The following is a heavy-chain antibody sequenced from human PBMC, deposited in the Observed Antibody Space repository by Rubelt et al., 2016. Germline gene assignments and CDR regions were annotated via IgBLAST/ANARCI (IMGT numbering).Heavy chain of an antibody. Sequence: VQLVESGGGVVQPGGSLILSCAASGFTFSRYAMHWVRQAPGKGLERVADIKPDGSEKNYVDSVKGRFIISRENVMNLLYLQMNSLRVDDTAVYYCARYSNHDQWGRGTLVTVSS. J-gene: IGHJ4*02. V-gene: IGHV3-7*03. CDR2: IKPDGSEK. CDR1: GFTFSRYA. D-gene: IGHD2/OR15-2a*01. CDR3: ARYSNHDQ.